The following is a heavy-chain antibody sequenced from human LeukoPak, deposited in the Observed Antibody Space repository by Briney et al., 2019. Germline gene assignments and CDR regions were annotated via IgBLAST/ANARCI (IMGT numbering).Heavy chain of an antibody. CDR1: GVSISSSNW. V-gene: IGHV4-4*02. CDR3: ARDRTAVAGTRYFDY. CDR2: FYRSGST. Sequence: SETLSLTCAVSGVSISSSNWWSGVRQPPGKGLGWIGVFYRSGSTNDNPSLKSRVTISVDKSKNQFSLKLSSVTAADTAVYYCARDRTAVAGTRYFDYWGQGTLVTVSS. D-gene: IGHD6-19*01. J-gene: IGHJ4*02.